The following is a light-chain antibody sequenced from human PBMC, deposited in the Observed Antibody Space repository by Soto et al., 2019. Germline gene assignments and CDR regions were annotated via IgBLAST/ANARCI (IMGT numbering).Light chain of an antibody. J-gene: IGLJ2*01. V-gene: IGLV2-14*01. CDR3: SSFTSSSTLVV. Sequence: QSALTQPASVSGTPGQSIAISCTTTSSDVGGYNYVSWYQHHPGKAPKLMIYEVSNRPSGVSNRFSGSQSGNTASLTISGLQAEDEAVYYCSSFTSSSTLVVFGGGTKLTVL. CDR2: EVS. CDR1: SSDVGGYNY.